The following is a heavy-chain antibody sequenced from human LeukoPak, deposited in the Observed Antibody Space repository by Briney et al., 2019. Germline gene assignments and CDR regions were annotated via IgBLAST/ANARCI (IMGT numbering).Heavy chain of an antibody. CDR2: IFHSGSI. D-gene: IGHD3-22*01. V-gene: IGHV4-38-2*01. Sequence: SETLSLTCGVSGYSISSGYYWGWIRPSPGKGLEWIGTIFHSGSIYYNPSLKSRVTLSVDTSKSQFSLRLNSVTAADTAVYYCARMGVSYYYDSSTYYPLAFDVWGQGTMVTVSS. CDR1: GYSISSGYY. CDR3: ARMGVSYYYDSSTYYPLAFDV. J-gene: IGHJ3*01.